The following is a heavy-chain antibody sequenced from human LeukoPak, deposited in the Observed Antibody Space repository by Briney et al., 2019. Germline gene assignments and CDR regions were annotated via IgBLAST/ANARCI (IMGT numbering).Heavy chain of an antibody. J-gene: IGHJ6*02. D-gene: IGHD5/OR15-5a*01. V-gene: IGHV4-59*01. Sequence: SETLSLTCTVSGGSISSYYWSWIRQPPGKGLEWIGYIYYSGSTNSNPSLKSRVTISVDTSKNQFSLKLSSVTAADTAVYYCAKSTMSPLYGMDVWGQGTTVTVSS. CDR2: IYYSGST. CDR3: AKSTMSPLYGMDV. CDR1: GGSISSYY.